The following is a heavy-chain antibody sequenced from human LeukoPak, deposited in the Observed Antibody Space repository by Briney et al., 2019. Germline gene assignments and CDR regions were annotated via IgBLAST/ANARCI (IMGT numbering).Heavy chain of an antibody. Sequence: GGSLRLPCAASGFTFSSYGMHWVRQAPGKGLEWVAFIRYDGSNKYYADSVKGRFTISRDNSENTLYLQMNSLRAEDTAVYYCAKAPSTTHYYYYMDVWGKGTTVTVSS. J-gene: IGHJ6*03. CDR3: AKAPSTTHYYYYMDV. D-gene: IGHD4-17*01. CDR2: IRYDGSNK. CDR1: GFTFSSYG. V-gene: IGHV3-30*02.